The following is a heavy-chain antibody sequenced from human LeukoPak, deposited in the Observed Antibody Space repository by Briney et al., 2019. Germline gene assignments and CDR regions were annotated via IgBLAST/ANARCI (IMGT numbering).Heavy chain of an antibody. Sequence: PSETLSLTCVVSSGSISTDFWSWIRQPAGKGLEWIGRVYTNGGTNYNPSLKSRVTISIDTAKNQISLKVRSVTAADTAIYYCAGGHSGSSAKILYYYYMDVWGKGTTVTVSS. J-gene: IGHJ6*03. D-gene: IGHD1-26*01. CDR2: VYTNGGT. CDR3: AGGHSGSSAKILYYYYMDV. CDR1: SGSISTDF. V-gene: IGHV4-4*07.